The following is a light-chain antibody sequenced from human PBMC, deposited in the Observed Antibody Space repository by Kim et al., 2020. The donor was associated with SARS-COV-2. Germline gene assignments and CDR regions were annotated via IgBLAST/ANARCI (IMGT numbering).Light chain of an antibody. V-gene: IGLV1-47*01. J-gene: IGLJ2*01. CDR3: AAWDDSLSGPHVV. CDR1: STNIGSNY. Sequence: VTISCSGSSTNIGSNYVYWYQQLPGTAPKLLIYRNNQRPSGVPDRFSGSKSGTSASLDISGLRSEDEADYYCAAWDDSLSGPHVVFGGGTQLTVL. CDR2: RNN.